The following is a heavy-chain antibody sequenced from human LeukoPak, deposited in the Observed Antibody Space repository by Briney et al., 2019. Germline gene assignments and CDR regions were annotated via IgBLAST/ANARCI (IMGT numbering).Heavy chain of an antibody. CDR3: ARDRKLHYYDSSGSDAFDI. V-gene: IGHV3-23*01. Sequence: PGGSLRLSCAASGFTFSSYAMSWVRQAPGKGLEWVSAISGSGGSTYYADSVKGRFTISRDNSKNTLYLQMNSLRAEDTAVYYCARDRKLHYYDSSGSDAFDIWGQGTMVTVSS. J-gene: IGHJ3*02. D-gene: IGHD3-22*01. CDR2: ISGSGGST. CDR1: GFTFSSYA.